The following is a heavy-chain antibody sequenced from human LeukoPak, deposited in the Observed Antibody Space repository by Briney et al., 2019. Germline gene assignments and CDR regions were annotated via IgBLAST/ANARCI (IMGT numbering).Heavy chain of an antibody. D-gene: IGHD3-22*01. J-gene: IGHJ4*02. CDR2: ISSSSSYI. CDR1: GFTFSSYS. V-gene: IGHV3-21*01. CDR3: ARDLHYYDSSGYYSPLDY. Sequence: SGGSLRLSCAASGFTFSSYSMNWVRQAPGQGLEWVSSISSSSSYIYYADSVKGRFTISRDNAKNAQYLQMNSLRAEDTAVYYCARDLHYYDSSGYYSPLDYWGQGTLVTVSS.